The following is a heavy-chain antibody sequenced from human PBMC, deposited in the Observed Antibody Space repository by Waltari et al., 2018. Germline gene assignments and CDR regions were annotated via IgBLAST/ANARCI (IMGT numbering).Heavy chain of an antibody. CDR1: GFTFSSYG. CDR3: AREVAAHFDY. D-gene: IGHD2-15*01. Sequence: QVQLVESGGGVVQPGRSLRLSCAASGFTFSSYGMHGVRQAPGKGLEWVAVIWYDGSNKYYADSVKGRFTISRDNSKNTLYLQMNSLRAEDTAVYYCAREVAAHFDYWGQGTLVTVSS. V-gene: IGHV3-33*01. CDR2: IWYDGSNK. J-gene: IGHJ4*02.